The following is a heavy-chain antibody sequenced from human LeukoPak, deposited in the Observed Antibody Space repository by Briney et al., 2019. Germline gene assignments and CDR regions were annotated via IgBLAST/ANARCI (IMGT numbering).Heavy chain of an antibody. J-gene: IGHJ5*02. D-gene: IGHD2-2*01. CDR1: GGTFSSYA. CDR2: IIPIFGTA. Sequence: SVKVSCKASGGTFSSYAISWVRQAPGQGLEWMGGIIPIFGTANYAQKFQGGVTITADESTSTAYMELSSLRSEDTAVYYCARVPDNWFDPWGQGTLVTVSS. V-gene: IGHV1-69*13. CDR3: ARVPDNWFDP.